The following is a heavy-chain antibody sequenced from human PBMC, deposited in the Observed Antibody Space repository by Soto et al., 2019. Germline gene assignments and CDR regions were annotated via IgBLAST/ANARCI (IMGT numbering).Heavy chain of an antibody. Sequence: GGSLRLSCEASGFTFKIHGMSWVRQAPGMGLDWVAGISSSGGSTVYADSVKGRFSISRDNSRNTLYLEMNSLRAEDTAVYYCARDSDGVVITDIQGDFDLWGQGVLVAVSS. V-gene: IGHV3-23*01. CDR3: ARDSDGVVITDIQGDFDL. D-gene: IGHD2-21*02. CDR2: ISSSGGST. CDR1: GFTFKIHG. J-gene: IGHJ4*02.